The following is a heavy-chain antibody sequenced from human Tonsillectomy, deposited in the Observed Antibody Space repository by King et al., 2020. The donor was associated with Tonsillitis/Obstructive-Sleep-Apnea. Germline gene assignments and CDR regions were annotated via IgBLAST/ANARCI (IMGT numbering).Heavy chain of an antibody. CDR1: GFTFSSYA. Sequence: VQLVESGGGVVQPGRSLRLSCAASGFTFSSYAMHWNRQAPGKGLEWVAVISHDGSTSYYADSVKGRFAISRDNSKKILYLQVNSLRSEDTALYFCAREAGDYDLYFDNWGQGTLVTVSS. D-gene: IGHD4-17*01. V-gene: IGHV3-30*09. J-gene: IGHJ4*02. CDR2: ISHDGSTS. CDR3: AREAGDYDLYFDN.